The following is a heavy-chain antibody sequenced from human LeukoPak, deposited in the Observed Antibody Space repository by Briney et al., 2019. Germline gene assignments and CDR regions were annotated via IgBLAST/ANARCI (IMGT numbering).Heavy chain of an antibody. CDR3: TRVSGGYDLSDY. D-gene: IGHD3-3*01. Sequence: GGSLRLSCAASGFTFSSFWMSWVRQAPGKGLEWVANIRKDGSLQYYVDSVEGRFTISRDNAKNSLYLQMNSLRADDTAVYYCTRVSGGYDLSDYWGQGTLVTVTS. V-gene: IGHV3-7*03. CDR1: GFTFSSFW. J-gene: IGHJ4*02. CDR2: IRKDGSLQ.